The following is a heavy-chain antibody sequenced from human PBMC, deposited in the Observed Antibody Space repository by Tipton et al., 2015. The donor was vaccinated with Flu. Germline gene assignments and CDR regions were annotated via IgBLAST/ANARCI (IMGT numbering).Heavy chain of an antibody. CDR3: ARPRGGVAASRYLDL. CDR2: IYRGGSI. Sequence: TLSLTCAVSGDSISSDYFWGWIRQPPGKGLEWIASIYRGGSIDYNPSLKSRVTISLDTSKNQFSLHLSSVTAADTAVYYCARPRGGVAASRYLDLWGRGSLITVSS. J-gene: IGHJ2*01. D-gene: IGHD6-19*01. V-gene: IGHV4-38-2*01. CDR1: GDSISSDYF.